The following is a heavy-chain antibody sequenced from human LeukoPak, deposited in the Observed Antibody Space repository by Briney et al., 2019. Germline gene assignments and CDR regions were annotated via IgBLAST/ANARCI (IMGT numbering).Heavy chain of an antibody. V-gene: IGHV4-30-4*08. D-gene: IGHD3-10*01. J-gene: IGHJ4*02. CDR2: SYYSGST. Sequence: SQTLSLTCTVSGGSISSGDYYWSWIRQPPGKGLEWIGYSYYSGSTYYNPSLKSRVTISVDTSKNQFSLKLSSVTAADTAVYYCARGEGRDGSGSNPDDYWGQGTLVTVSS. CDR1: GGSISSGDYY. CDR3: ARGEGRDGSGSNPDDY.